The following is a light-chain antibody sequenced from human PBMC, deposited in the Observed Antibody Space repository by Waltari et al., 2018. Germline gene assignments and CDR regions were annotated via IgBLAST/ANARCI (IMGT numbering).Light chain of an antibody. V-gene: IGLV2-23*02. J-gene: IGLJ2*01. CDR3: CSYGGGTTFVV. CDR1: TRDIGNYKL. Sequence: SALTQPPSESGSPGPSITLPSTGTTRDIGNYKLVSWYQHHPGKVPKLMIYEVSERPSGVSNRFSGLQAEDEADYYCCSYGGGTTFVVFGGGTKLTVL. CDR2: EVS.